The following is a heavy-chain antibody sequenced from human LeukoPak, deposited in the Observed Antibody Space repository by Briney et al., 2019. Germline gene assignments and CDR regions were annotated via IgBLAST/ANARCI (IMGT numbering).Heavy chain of an antibody. CDR1: GGTFSTYA. J-gene: IGHJ4*02. CDR2: IIPIFGTA. V-gene: IGHV1-69*05. Sequence: SVKVSCKASGGTFSTYAINWVRQAPGQGLEWMGGIIPIFGTANYAQKFQGGVTITTDESTSTAYMELSSLRSEDTAVYYCARVFARSGEISGSYYYYWGQGTLVTVSS. CDR3: ARVFARSGEISGSYYYY. D-gene: IGHD1-26*01.